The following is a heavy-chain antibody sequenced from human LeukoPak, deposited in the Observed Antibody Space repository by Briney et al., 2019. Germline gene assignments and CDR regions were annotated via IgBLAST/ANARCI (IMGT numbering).Heavy chain of an antibody. V-gene: IGHV3-30-3*01. J-gene: IGHJ4*02. D-gene: IGHD5-24*01. Sequence: PGGSLRLSCAASRFTFVNYAMHWVRQAPGKGLEWVAVISYDGSNKYYADSVKGRFTISRDISKNTLYLQMNSLRAEDTAVYYCAGDRTRDGYNQGRVFDYWGQGTLVTVSS. CDR2: ISYDGSNK. CDR3: AGDRTRDGYNQGRVFDY. CDR1: RFTFVNYA.